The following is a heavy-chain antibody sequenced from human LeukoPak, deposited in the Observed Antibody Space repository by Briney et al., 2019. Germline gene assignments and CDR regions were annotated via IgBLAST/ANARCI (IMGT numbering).Heavy chain of an antibody. D-gene: IGHD3-3*01. Sequence: SGGSLRLSCAASGFTFSSYAMSWVRQAPGKGLEWVSAISGSGGSTYYADSVKGRFTISRDNSKNTLFLQMNSLRPEDTAVYYCAKGLVLTVFGVAWHAFDIWGQGTMVTVSS. J-gene: IGHJ3*02. CDR3: AKGLVLTVFGVAWHAFDI. V-gene: IGHV3-23*01. CDR1: GFTFSSYA. CDR2: ISGSGGST.